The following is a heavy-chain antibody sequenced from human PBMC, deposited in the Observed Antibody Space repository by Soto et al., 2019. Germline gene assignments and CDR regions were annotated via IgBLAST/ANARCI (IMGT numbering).Heavy chain of an antibody. CDR2: IYHSGST. D-gene: IGHD6-13*01. CDR1: GGSISSSNW. CDR3: ARAAMGASSWPFAY. J-gene: IGHJ4*02. V-gene: IGHV4-4*02. Sequence: ASETLSLTCAVSGGSISSSNWWSWVRQPPGKGLEWIGEIYHSGSTNDNPSLKSRVTISVDKSKNQFSLKLSSVTAADTAVYYCARAAMGASSWPFAYWGQGTLVTVSS.